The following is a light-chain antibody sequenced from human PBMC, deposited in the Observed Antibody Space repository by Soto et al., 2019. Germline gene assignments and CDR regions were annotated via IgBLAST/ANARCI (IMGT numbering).Light chain of an antibody. Sequence: IQMTQSPSSLSASVGDRVTITCRASQTISSYLNWYQQKPGKAPRLLIYAVSNLRTGVPSTFSGSGSGTDFTLTISSLQPEDFATYYCQQSYSTPRTFGQGTTVEIK. J-gene: IGKJ1*01. CDR3: QQSYSTPRT. CDR1: QTISSY. V-gene: IGKV1-39*01. CDR2: AVS.